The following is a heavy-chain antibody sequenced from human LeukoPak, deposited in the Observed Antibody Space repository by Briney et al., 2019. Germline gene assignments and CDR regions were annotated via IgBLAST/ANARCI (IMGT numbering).Heavy chain of an antibody. CDR2: INHSGST. Sequence: SETLSLTCGVSSGSISSGIWWSWVRQPPGKGLEWIGEINHSGSTNYNPSLKSRVHISVDTSKNQFSLKLSSVTAADTAVYYCARRPRPSTTGYNWFDPWGQGTLVTVSS. D-gene: IGHD2-2*01. CDR3: ARRPRPSTTGYNWFDP. J-gene: IGHJ5*02. CDR1: SGSISSGIW. V-gene: IGHV4-4*02.